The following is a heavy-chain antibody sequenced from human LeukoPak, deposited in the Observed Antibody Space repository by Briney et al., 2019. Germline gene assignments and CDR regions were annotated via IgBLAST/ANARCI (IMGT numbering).Heavy chain of an antibody. CDR3: AKAQRPTVSTFDY. J-gene: IGHJ4*02. D-gene: IGHD4-17*01. V-gene: IGHV3-23*01. Sequence: GGSLRLSCAASGFNFNSYTMSWVRQVPGKGLEWVSGITGSGVTTYYADSVKGRFTISRDNSKNTLYLQMNSLRAEDTAIYYCAKAQRPTVSTFDYWGQGTLVTVSS. CDR1: GFNFNSYT. CDR2: ITGSGVTT.